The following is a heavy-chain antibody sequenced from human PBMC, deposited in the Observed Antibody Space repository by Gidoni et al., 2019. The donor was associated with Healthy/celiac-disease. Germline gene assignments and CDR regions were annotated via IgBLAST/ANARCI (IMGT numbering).Heavy chain of an antibody. Sequence: EVQLVESGGGLVQPGRSLRLSCAASGFTFDDYAMHWVRQAPGKGLEWVSGISWNSGSIGYADSVKGRFTISRDNAKNSLYLQMNSLRAEDTALYYCAKSLVVASGYFQHWGQGTLVTVSS. CDR1: GFTFDDYA. V-gene: IGHV3-9*01. CDR3: AKSLVVASGYFQH. D-gene: IGHD3-22*01. CDR2: ISWNSGSI. J-gene: IGHJ1*01.